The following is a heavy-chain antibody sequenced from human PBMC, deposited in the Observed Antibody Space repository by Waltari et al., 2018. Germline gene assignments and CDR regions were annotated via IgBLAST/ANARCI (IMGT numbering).Heavy chain of an antibody. J-gene: IGHJ4*02. CDR1: GFTFNNYA. Sequence: EVQVLESGGGLVQPGGSLRLSCAASGFTFNNYAMSWVRQAPGKGLEWVSGISGSGGSPYYADSVKCRFTISRDNSQNTMYMQMNSLRAEDTAVYYCAKLVDYGGNSGIDSWGQGTLVTVSS. CDR2: ISGSGGSP. D-gene: IGHD4-17*01. V-gene: IGHV3-23*01. CDR3: AKLVDYGGNSGIDS.